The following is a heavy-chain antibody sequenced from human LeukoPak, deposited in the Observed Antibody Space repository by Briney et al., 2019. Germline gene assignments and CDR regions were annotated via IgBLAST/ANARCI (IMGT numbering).Heavy chain of an antibody. V-gene: IGHV4-39*07. D-gene: IGHD3-10*01. J-gene: IGHJ3*02. CDR2: IYYSGST. CDR1: GGSISSSSYY. Sequence: SETLSLTCTVSGGSISSSSYYWGWIRQPPGKGLEWIGYIYYSGSTYYNPSLKSRVTISVDTSKNQFSLKLSSVTAADTAVYCCARENLPVLYYYGSGIEAFDIWGQGTMVTVSS. CDR3: ARENLPVLYYYGSGIEAFDI.